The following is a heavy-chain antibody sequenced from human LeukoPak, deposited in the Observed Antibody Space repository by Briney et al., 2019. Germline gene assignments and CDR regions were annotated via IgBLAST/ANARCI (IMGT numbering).Heavy chain of an antibody. V-gene: IGHV1-46*01. CDR2: INPSGGST. CDR1: GYTFTSYY. J-gene: IGHJ6*02. D-gene: IGHD4-23*01. CDR3: ARDGGNSLYYYYGMDV. Sequence: ASVKVSCKASGYTFTSYYMHWVRQAPGQGLEWMGIINPSGGSTSYAQKFQGRVTITADESTSTAYMELSSLRSEDTAVYYCARDGGNSLYYYYGMDVWGQGTTVTVSS.